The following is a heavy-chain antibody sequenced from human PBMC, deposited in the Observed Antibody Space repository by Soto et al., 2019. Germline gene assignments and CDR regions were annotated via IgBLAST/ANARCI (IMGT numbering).Heavy chain of an antibody. J-gene: IGHJ5*02. CDR2: IWYDESHE. CDR3: ARDRSEFARWVDR. Sequence: QVQLVESGGGLVQPERSLRLSCAASGFTFRNHGMHWVRQAPGKGLEWVAVIWYDESHEFYADSVKGRFSISRDNAKNTLYLQMNSLRAEDTAMYYCARDRSEFARWVDRWGQGTLVTVSS. CDR1: GFTFRNHG. D-gene: IGHD2-21*01. V-gene: IGHV3-33*01.